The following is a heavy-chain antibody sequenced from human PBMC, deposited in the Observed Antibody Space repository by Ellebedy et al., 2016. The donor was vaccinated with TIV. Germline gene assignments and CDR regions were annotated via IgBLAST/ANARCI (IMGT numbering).Heavy chain of an antibody. CDR2: IKSKTDGGTT. CDR1: GFTFSNAW. V-gene: IGHV3-15*01. Sequence: GGSLRLXXAASGFTFSNAWMSWVRQAPGKGLEWVGRIKSKTDGGTTDYAAPVKGRFTISRDDSKNTLYLQMNSLKTEDTAVYYCTTDPYGTAADYWGQGTLVTVSS. CDR3: TTDPYGTAADY. J-gene: IGHJ4*02. D-gene: IGHD2-21*02.